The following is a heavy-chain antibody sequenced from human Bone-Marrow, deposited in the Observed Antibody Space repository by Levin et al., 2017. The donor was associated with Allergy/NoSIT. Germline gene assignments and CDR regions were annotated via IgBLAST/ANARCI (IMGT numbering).Heavy chain of an antibody. J-gene: IGHJ5*02. V-gene: IGHV3-74*03. CDR3: ARDRPHNWFDP. Sequence: LSLTCAASGFTFTSHWMHWVRQAPGKGLVWVSRINEDGSSTTYADSVKGRFTISRDNAKNALYLQMDSLTVEDTAVYYCARDRPHNWFDPWGQGTLVTVSS. CDR2: INEDGSST. CDR1: GFTFTSHW.